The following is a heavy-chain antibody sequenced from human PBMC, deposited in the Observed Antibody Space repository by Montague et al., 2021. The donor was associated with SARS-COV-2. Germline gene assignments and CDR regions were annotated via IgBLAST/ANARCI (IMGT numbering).Heavy chain of an antibody. CDR3: ARKTSRGLTIFGVVTASYCFDY. CDR1: GGSFSGNY. J-gene: IGHJ4*02. CDR2: INHYGST. Sequence: SETLSLTCAVYGGSFSGNYWSWIRQPPGKGLEWIGEINHYGSTNYNPSLKSRVTMSVDTSKNQFSLKLSSVTAADTAVFYCARKTSRGLTIFGVVTASYCFDYWGQGTLVTVSS. D-gene: IGHD3-3*01. V-gene: IGHV4-34*01.